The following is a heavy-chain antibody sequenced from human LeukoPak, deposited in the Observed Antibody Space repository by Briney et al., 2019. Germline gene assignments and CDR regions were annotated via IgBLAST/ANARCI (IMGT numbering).Heavy chain of an antibody. CDR1: GFTFSSYG. J-gene: IGHJ1*01. D-gene: IGHD2-15*01. Sequence: GGSLRLSCAASGFTFSSYGMHWVRQAPGKGLEWVAVISYDGSNKYYADSVKGRFTISRDNSKNTLYLQMNSLRAEDTAVYYCAKDARFRRYCSGGSCSYPSYFRHWGQGTLVTVSS. V-gene: IGHV3-30*18. CDR3: AKDARFRRYCSGGSCSYPSYFRH. CDR2: ISYDGSNK.